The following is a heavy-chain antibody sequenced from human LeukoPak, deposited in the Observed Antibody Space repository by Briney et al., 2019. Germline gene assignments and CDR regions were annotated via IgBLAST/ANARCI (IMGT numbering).Heavy chain of an antibody. CDR1: GFTFDDYA. Sequence: PGRSLRLSCAASGFTFDDYAMHWVRQAPGKGLEWVSVIYSGGSTYYADSVKGRFTISRDNSKNTLYLQMNSLRAEDTAVYYCARGPGYYDSSGYYPYYFDYWGQGTLVTVSS. CDR3: ARGPGYYDSSGYYPYYFDY. D-gene: IGHD3-22*01. CDR2: IYSGGST. V-gene: IGHV3-53*01. J-gene: IGHJ4*02.